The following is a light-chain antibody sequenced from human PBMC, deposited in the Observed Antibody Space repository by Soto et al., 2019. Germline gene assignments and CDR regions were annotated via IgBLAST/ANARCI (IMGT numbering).Light chain of an antibody. V-gene: IGLV2-14*02. Sequence: QSVLTQPASVSGSPGQSITISCTGTSSDIGGYNFVSWYQQYPGTAPKLVIYEGAKRPPEVSNRFSGSKSGNTASLAISGLRSEDDADYYCAAWDDSLVVFGGGTKLTVL. CDR2: EGA. J-gene: IGLJ2*01. CDR3: AAWDDSLVV. CDR1: SSDIGGYNF.